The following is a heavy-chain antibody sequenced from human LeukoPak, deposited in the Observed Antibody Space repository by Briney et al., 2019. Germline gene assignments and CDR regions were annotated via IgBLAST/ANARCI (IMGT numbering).Heavy chain of an antibody. D-gene: IGHD3-22*01. Sequence: GASVKVSCKTSGYSENFYGITWVRQVAGQGLEWMGWISAYNGNTNYAQKFQGRVTVTTDTSTSTAYMELRSLRSDDTAVYYCARGFPPRRNYDSSGYYSYYFDYWGQGTLVTVSS. CDR2: ISAYNGNT. CDR1: GYSENFYG. V-gene: IGHV1-18*01. CDR3: ARGFPPRRNYDSSGYYSYYFDY. J-gene: IGHJ4*02.